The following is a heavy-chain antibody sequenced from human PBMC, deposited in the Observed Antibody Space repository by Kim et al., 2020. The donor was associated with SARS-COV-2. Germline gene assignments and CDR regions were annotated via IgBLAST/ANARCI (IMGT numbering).Heavy chain of an antibody. Sequence: GGSLRLSCAASGFTFSNAWMSWVRQAPGKGLEWVGRIKGKTDGGTTDYAAPVKGRFTIAGDDSQSTLYLQMDRLKAEDTAVYYATSDRRWSGGSYPEPWGQGILVIVSS. J-gene: IGHJ5*02. CDR2: IKGKTDGGTT. D-gene: IGHD1-26*01. CDR1: GFTFSNAW. CDR3: TSDRRWSGGSYPEP. V-gene: IGHV3-15*01.